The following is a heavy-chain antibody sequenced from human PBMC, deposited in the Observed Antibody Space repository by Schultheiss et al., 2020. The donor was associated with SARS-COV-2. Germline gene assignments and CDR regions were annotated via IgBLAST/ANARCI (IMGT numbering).Heavy chain of an antibody. CDR1: GGSISSGGYY. V-gene: IGHV4-39*07. J-gene: IGHJ6*02. Sequence: SQTLSLTCTVSGGSISSGGYYWSWIRQPPGKGLEWIGEINHSGSTNYNPSLKSRVTISVDTSKNQFSLKLSSVTAADTAVYYCARARRSLNYYYYGMDVWGQGTTVTVSS. CDR2: INHSGST. CDR3: ARARRSLNYYYYGMDV.